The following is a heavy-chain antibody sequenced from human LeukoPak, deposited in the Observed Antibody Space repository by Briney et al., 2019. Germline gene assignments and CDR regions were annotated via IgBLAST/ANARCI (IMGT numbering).Heavy chain of an antibody. Sequence: ASVKVSCKASGYTFSSYGISWVRQAPGQGLEWMGWISGYNGKTHYAQKVQGRVTMTTDTSTTTAYMELSRLRSDDTAVYYCARDHAAAAPGDWGQGTLVTVSS. CDR1: GYTFSSYG. D-gene: IGHD6-13*01. CDR2: ISGYNGKT. CDR3: ARDHAAAAPGD. J-gene: IGHJ4*02. V-gene: IGHV1-18*01.